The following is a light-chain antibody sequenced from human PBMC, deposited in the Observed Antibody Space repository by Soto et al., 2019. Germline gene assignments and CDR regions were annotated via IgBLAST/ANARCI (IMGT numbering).Light chain of an antibody. J-gene: IGKJ4*01. CDR2: GAS. CDR1: QSVSNSY. CDR3: QQYGSSP. Sequence: EIVLTQSPGTLSLSPGERATLSCRASQSVSNSYLAWYQQQPGQAPRLLIYGASSRATGIPDRFSGGGSGTHFTLTLSRVEPEDFAVYYCQQYGSSPFGGGTKVDIK. V-gene: IGKV3-20*01.